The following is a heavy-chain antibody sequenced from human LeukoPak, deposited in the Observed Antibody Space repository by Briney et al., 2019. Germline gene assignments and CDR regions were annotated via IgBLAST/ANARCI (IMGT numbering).Heavy chain of an antibody. D-gene: IGHD5-18*01. CDR1: GFTVSSNY. CDR2: IYSGGST. J-gene: IGHJ3*02. V-gene: IGHV3-66*02. Sequence: GGSLRLSCAASGFTVSSNYMSWVRQAPGKGLKWVSVIYSGGSTYYADSVKGRFTISGDNSKNSLYLQMNSLGAEDTAVYYCARIDTALDNDAFYIWGQGTMVTVSS. CDR3: ARIDTALDNDAFYI.